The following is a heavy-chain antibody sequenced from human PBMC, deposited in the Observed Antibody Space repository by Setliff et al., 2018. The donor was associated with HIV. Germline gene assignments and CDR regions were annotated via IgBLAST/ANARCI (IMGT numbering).Heavy chain of an antibody. CDR2: INPSGGTT. CDR1: GYTFTSYY. Sequence: ASVKVSCKASGYTFTSYYMHWVRQAPGQGLEWMGIINPSGGTTTYAQKFQGRVTMTRDTSTSTVYMELSSLRSDDTAVYYCAGSRGYFVKADWGQGTLVTVSS. V-gene: IGHV1-46*01. J-gene: IGHJ4*02. D-gene: IGHD3-22*01. CDR3: AGSRGYFVKAD.